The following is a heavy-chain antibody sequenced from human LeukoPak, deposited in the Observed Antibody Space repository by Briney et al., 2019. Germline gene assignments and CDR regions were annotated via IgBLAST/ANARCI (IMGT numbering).Heavy chain of an antibody. J-gene: IGHJ4*02. D-gene: IGHD1-1*01. Sequence: PGGSLRLSCAASGFTFSNFAMTWVRQAPGTGLEWVSTLRSNGDTAYNADSVKGRFTISRDNSKNTVYLQMNILRVEDTAIYYCARGQELDDGVFDSWGQGTLVTVSA. V-gene: IGHV3-23*01. CDR3: ARGQELDDGVFDS. CDR2: LRSNGDTA. CDR1: GFTFSNFA.